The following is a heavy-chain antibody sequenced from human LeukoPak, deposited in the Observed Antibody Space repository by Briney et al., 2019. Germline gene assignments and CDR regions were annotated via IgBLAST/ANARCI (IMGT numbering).Heavy chain of an antibody. J-gene: IGHJ4*02. CDR3: ARGSSVVALD. CDR2: ITSEGSST. D-gene: IGHD2-15*01. V-gene: IGHV3-74*01. CDR1: GFTFSSYW. Sequence: GGSLRLSCAASGFTFSSYWMHWVRQVPGQGLVWVSRITSEGSSTSYADYVKGRFTISRDNAKNTLYLQMNSLRAEDTAVYYCARGSSVVALDWGQGTLVTVSS.